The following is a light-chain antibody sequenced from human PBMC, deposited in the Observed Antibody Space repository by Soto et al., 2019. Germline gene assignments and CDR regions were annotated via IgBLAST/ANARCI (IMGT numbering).Light chain of an antibody. CDR3: QQLSNGTPIT. Sequence: ETVLTQSPATLSLSPGERATLSCRSSQSISSYLAWYQQKPGQAPRLLIYDASNGATGIPARFSGSGSGTDFTLTISSLEPEDFAVYYCQQLSNGTPITFGQGTRLEIK. J-gene: IGKJ5*01. CDR2: DAS. CDR1: QSISSY. V-gene: IGKV3-11*01.